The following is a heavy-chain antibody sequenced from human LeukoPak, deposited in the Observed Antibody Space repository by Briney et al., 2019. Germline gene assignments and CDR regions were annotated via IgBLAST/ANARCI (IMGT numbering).Heavy chain of an antibody. D-gene: IGHD2-15*01. CDR1: GFTVSSNY. CDR2: IYSGGST. CDR3: ARDRRVVVVAADQ. V-gene: IGHV3-66*01. J-gene: IGHJ5*02. Sequence: GGSLRLSCAASGFTVSSNYMSWVRQAPGKGLEWVSVIYSGGSTYYADSVKGRFTISRDNSKNTLYLQMNSLRADDTAVYYCARDRRVVVVAADQWGQGTLVTVSS.